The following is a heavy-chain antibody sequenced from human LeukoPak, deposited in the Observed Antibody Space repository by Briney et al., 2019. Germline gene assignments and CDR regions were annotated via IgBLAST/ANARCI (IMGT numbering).Heavy chain of an antibody. CDR3: ARVRTPYYYYYYMDV. CDR1: GGSISSGSYY. CDR2: IYYSGST. J-gene: IGHJ6*03. V-gene: IGHV4-39*07. Sequence: SETLSLTCTVSGGSISSGSYYWSWIRQPPGKGLEWIGSIYYSGSTYYNPSLKSRVTISVDTSKNQFSLKLSSVTAADTAVYYCARVRTPYYYYYYMDVWGKGTTVTVSS.